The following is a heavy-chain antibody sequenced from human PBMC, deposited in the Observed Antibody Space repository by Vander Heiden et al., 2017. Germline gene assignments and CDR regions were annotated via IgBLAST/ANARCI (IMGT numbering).Heavy chain of an antibody. V-gene: IGHV3-53*01. Sequence: EVQLVESGGGLIQPGGSLSLSCAAPGITVSSNSMTWVRQAPGKGLEWVSVIFAGGSTFYADSVKGRFTISRDNSQNTLFLQMNSLRAEDTAIYYCARDRGGGVDVWGQGTTVTVSS. CDR1: GITVSSNS. J-gene: IGHJ6*02. CDR2: IFAGGST. D-gene: IGHD3-16*01. CDR3: ARDRGGGVDV.